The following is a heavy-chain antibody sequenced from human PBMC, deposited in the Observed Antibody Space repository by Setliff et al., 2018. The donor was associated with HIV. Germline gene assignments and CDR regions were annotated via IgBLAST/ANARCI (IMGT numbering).Heavy chain of an antibody. CDR3: ARHSPSDY. V-gene: IGHV4-31*03. CDR1: GGSISSGGFY. J-gene: IGHJ4*02. CDR2: IYNTGST. Sequence: SETLSLTCTVTGGSISSGGFYWTWIRQYPGKGLEWIGYIYNTGSTYHSPSLESRVTISIDTSKNQFSLKLSSGTAADTAGYYCARHSPSDYWGQGTLVTVSS.